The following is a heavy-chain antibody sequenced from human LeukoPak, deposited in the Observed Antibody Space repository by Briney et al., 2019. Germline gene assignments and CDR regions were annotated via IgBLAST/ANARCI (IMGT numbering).Heavy chain of an antibody. J-gene: IGHJ3*02. V-gene: IGHV4-39*07. CDR2: IYYSGST. D-gene: IGHD6-19*01. CDR3: ARVSSSGWHAFDI. Sequence: SETLSLTCTVSGGSISSSSYYWGWIRQPPGKGLEWIGSIYYSGSTYYNPSLKSRVTISVDTSKNRFSLKLSSVTAADTAVYYCARVSSSGWHAFDIWGQGTMVTVSS. CDR1: GGSISSSSYY.